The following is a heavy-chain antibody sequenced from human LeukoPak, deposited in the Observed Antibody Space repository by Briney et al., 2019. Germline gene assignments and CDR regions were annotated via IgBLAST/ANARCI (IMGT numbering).Heavy chain of an antibody. D-gene: IGHD6-19*01. V-gene: IGHV3-30*03. CDR1: GFTFSSNG. CDR3: ARDASGWSFDH. J-gene: IGHJ4*02. Sequence: PGGSLRLSCAASGFTFSSNGMHWVRQAPGKGLDWVTFISYDGSDKYYADSVKGRFTISRDNSENTLSLQMNSLRDDDTAVYYCARDASGWSFDHWGQGTPVTVSS. CDR2: ISYDGSDK.